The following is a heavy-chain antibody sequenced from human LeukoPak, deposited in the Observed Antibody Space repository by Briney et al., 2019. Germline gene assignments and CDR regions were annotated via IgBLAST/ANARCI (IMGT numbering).Heavy chain of an antibody. Sequence: ASVKVSCKASGYTFTGYYMHWVRQAPGQGLEWMGWINPNSGGTNYAQKFQGRVTMTRDTSISTAYMELSRLRSDDTAVYCCARRIKVAVAGCYYYMDVRGQGTTVTVSS. V-gene: IGHV1-2*02. CDR1: GYTFTGYY. CDR2: INPNSGGT. J-gene: IGHJ6*03. CDR3: ARRIKVAVAGCYYYMDV. D-gene: IGHD6-19*01.